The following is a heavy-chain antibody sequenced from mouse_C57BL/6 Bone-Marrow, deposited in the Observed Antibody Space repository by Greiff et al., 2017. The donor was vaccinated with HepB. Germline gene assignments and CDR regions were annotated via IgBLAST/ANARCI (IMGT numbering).Heavy chain of an antibody. CDR3: ARAPDYYGSSHWYFDV. Sequence: EVKVVESGPGMVKPSQSLSLTCTVTGYSITSGYDWHWIRHFPGNKLEWMGYISYSGSTNYNPSLKSRISITHDTSKNHFFLKLNSVTTEDTATYYCARAPDYYGSSHWYFDVWGTGTTVTVSS. D-gene: IGHD1-1*01. J-gene: IGHJ1*03. V-gene: IGHV3-1*01. CDR1: GYSITSGYD. CDR2: ISYSGST.